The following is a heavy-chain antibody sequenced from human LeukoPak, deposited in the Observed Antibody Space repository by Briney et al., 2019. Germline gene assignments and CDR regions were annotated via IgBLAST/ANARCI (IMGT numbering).Heavy chain of an antibody. Sequence: SETLSLTCTVPGGSISSYYWSWIRQPPGKGLEWIGYIYNSGSTNYNPSLKSRVTISGDKSKNQFSLKLSSVTAADTAVYYCAGAHCGGDCYSGRAFDIWGQGTMVTVSS. J-gene: IGHJ3*02. D-gene: IGHD2-21*02. CDR2: IYNSGST. CDR1: GGSISSYY. V-gene: IGHV4-59*12. CDR3: AGAHCGGDCYSGRAFDI.